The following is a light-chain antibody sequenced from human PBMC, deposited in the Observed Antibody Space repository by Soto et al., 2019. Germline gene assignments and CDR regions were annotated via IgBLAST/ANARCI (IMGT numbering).Light chain of an antibody. J-gene: IGKJ5*01. Sequence: ENVLTQSPGTLSLSPGERATRSCRASQSVSSSYLAWYQQKPGQAPRLLIYGASSRATGIPDRFSGSGSGTDFTLTISRLEPEDFAMYYCHQYGISPPVTFGQGTRLEIK. V-gene: IGKV3-20*01. CDR2: GAS. CDR1: QSVSSSY. CDR3: HQYGISPPVT.